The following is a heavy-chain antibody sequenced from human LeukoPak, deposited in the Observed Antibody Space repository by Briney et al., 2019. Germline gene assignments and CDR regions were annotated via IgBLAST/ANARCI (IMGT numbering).Heavy chain of an antibody. V-gene: IGHV3-21*01. CDR1: GFTFSSYS. CDR2: ISSSSSYI. D-gene: IGHD3-22*01. J-gene: IGHJ4*02. Sequence: GGSLRLSCAASGFTFSSYSMNWVRQAPGKGLEWFSSISSSSSYIYYADSVKGRFTISRDNAKNSLYLQMNSLRAEDTAVYYCARANTYYYDSSGYYQSPFDYWGQGTLVTVSS. CDR3: ARANTYYYDSSGYYQSPFDY.